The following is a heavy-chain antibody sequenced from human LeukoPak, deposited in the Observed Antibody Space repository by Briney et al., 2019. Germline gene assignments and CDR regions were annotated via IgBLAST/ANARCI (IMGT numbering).Heavy chain of an antibody. Sequence: SETLSLTCTVSGYSISSYYWSWIRQPPGKGLEWIGYIYYSGSTNYNPSLKSRVTISVDTSKNQFSLKLSSVTAADTAVYYCASTKAAAHFSLDYWGQGTLVTVSS. J-gene: IGHJ4*02. CDR3: ASTKAAAHFSLDY. D-gene: IGHD2-2*01. CDR2: IYYSGST. V-gene: IGHV4-59*01. CDR1: GYSISSYY.